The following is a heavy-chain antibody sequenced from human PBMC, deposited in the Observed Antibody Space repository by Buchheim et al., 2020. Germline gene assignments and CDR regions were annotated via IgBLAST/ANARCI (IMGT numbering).Heavy chain of an antibody. Sequence: QVQLQQWGAGLLKPSETLSLTCAVYGGSFSGYYWSWIRQPPGKGLEWIGEINHSGSTNYNPSLKSRVTISVDTSKNQFSLKLSSVTAADTAVYYCARGHMVSKRFWSGYRYNWFDPWGQGTL. D-gene: IGHD3-3*01. V-gene: IGHV4-34*01. CDR2: INHSGST. J-gene: IGHJ5*02. CDR1: GGSFSGYY. CDR3: ARGHMVSKRFWSGYRYNWFDP.